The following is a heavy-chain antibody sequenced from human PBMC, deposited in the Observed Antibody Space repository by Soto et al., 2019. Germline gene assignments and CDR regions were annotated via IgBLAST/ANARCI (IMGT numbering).Heavy chain of an antibody. Sequence: VQVVASGGGLVQPGRSLRLSCAVSGFRFEQYVMHWVRQAPGKGLECVSTVSPTGDTVAYADSVEGRFTVSRDNAKNSLYLQTNRPKGYDTAFYYCLKDAPNGSIDDWGSGTLVTVSS. CDR3: LKDAPNGSIDD. CDR1: GFRFEQYV. D-gene: IGHD3-10*01. V-gene: IGHV3-9*01. CDR2: VSPTGDTV. J-gene: IGHJ4*02.